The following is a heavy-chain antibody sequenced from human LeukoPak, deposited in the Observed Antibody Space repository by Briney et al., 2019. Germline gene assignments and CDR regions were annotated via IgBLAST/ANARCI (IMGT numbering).Heavy chain of an antibody. CDR3: AADQGGSYYYYGMDV. Sequence: GASVKVSFKASRFTFTSSATQWVRQARGQRLEWIGWIVVGSGNTNYAQKFQERVTIARDMSTSTAYMELSSLRSEDTAVYYCAADQGGSYYYYGMDVWGQGTTVTVSS. J-gene: IGHJ6*02. CDR2: IVVGSGNT. CDR1: RFTFTSSA. D-gene: IGHD1-26*01. V-gene: IGHV1-58*02.